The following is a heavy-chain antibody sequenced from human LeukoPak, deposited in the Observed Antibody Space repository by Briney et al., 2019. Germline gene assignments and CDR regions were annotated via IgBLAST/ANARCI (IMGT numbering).Heavy chain of an antibody. J-gene: IGHJ5*02. D-gene: IGHD2-15*01. CDR2: IYYSGST. CDR1: GGSISSSSYY. V-gene: IGHV4-39*07. CDR3: ARAARGSSPFDP. Sequence: SETLSLTCTVSGGSISSSSYYWGWIRQPPGKGLEWIGSIYYSGSTYYNPSLKSRVTISVDTSKNQFSLKLSSVTAADTAVYYCARAARGSSPFDPWGQGTLVTVSS.